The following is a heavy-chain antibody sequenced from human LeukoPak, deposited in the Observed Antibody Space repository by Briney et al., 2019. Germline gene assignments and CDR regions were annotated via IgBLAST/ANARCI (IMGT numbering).Heavy chain of an antibody. CDR1: GFAFSDYG. D-gene: IGHD3-9*01. J-gene: IGHJ4*02. Sequence: GGSLRLSCVASGFAFSDYGMHWVRQAPGKGLEWVGFVRSDGSNKYYTESLKGRFTISRDNAKNLLFLQINSLRAEDTAVYYCQRERKSYYEVLTGPSPDYWGQGTLVTVSS. V-gene: IGHV3-30*02. CDR3: QRERKSYYEVLTGPSPDY. CDR2: VRSDGSNK.